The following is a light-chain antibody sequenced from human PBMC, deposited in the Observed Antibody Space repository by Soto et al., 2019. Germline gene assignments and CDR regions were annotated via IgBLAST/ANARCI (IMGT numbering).Light chain of an antibody. CDR2: IAS. J-gene: IGKJ5*01. V-gene: IGKV1-39*01. Sequence: DIQMSQSPSSLSASVGDRVAITCRASQSINSYLNWYRQKPGKAPDLLIYIASSLQSGVPSRFSGSGSGTDFTLTISSLQPEDVATYYCQKYNSVPLTFGPGTRLEIK. CDR3: QKYNSVPLT. CDR1: QSINSY.